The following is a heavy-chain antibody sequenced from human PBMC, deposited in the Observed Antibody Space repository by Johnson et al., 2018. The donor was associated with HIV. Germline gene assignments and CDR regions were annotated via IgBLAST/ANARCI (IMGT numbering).Heavy chain of an antibody. D-gene: IGHD3-16*01. CDR2: ISYDGSNK. Sequence: QVQLVESGGGVVQPGRSLRLSCGASGFTFSSHDMDWVRQAPGKGLEWVGSISYDGSNKYYADSVKGRFTISRDNSKNTLYLQMNSLRAEDTAVYYCARGGKRVMAAFDIWGQGTMVTVSS. J-gene: IGHJ3*02. CDR1: GFTFSSHD. V-gene: IGHV3-30*03. CDR3: ARGGKRVMAAFDI.